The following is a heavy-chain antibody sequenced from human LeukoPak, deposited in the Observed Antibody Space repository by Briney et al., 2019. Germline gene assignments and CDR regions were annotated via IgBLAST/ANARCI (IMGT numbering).Heavy chain of an antibody. CDR2: IYYSGST. Sequence: PSETLSLTCTVSGGSISSGDYYWSWLRQPPGMGLEWIGNIYYSGSTYYNPSLKSRVSISVDTSKNQFSLALYSVTAADTAFYYCARGKVFDPWGQRTLVTVSS. V-gene: IGHV4-30-4*08. J-gene: IGHJ5*02. CDR3: ARGKVFDP. CDR1: GGSISSGDYY.